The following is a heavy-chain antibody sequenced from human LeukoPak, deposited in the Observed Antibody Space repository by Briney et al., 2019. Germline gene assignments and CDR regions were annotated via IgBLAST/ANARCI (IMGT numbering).Heavy chain of an antibody. CDR2: INPNSGGT. Sequence: ASVKVSRKASGYTFTGYYMHWVRQAPGQGLEWMGWINPNSGGTNYAQKFQGRVTMTRDTSTSTVYMELSSLRSEDTAVYYCARAYDFWSGYHYANPLDYWGQGTLVTVSS. CDR1: GYTFTGYY. D-gene: IGHD3-3*01. CDR3: ARAYDFWSGYHYANPLDY. J-gene: IGHJ4*02. V-gene: IGHV1-2*02.